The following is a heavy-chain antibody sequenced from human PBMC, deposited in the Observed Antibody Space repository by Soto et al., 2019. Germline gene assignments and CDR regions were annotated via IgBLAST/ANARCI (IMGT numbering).Heavy chain of an antibody. J-gene: IGHJ6*02. D-gene: IGHD1-1*01. CDR2: ITYEGSSK. CDR3: AKARGANNWANYYGLDV. Sequence: PGGSLRLSCAASGFIFANYGMHWVRQAPGKGLEWVALITYEGSSKYYADAVKGRFTTSRDNAKNMVSLQMDSLRAEDTAVYYCAKARGANNWANYYGLDVWGQGTTVTVSS. V-gene: IGHV3-30*18. CDR1: GFIFANYG.